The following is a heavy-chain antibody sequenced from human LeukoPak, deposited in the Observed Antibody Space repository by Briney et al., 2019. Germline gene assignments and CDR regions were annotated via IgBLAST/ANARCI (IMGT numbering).Heavy chain of an antibody. D-gene: IGHD3-22*01. J-gene: IGHJ6*02. CDR2: ITTSGTYI. CDR3: ARPFYYDSNGGEGMDV. CDR1: GFTFSTFA. V-gene: IGHV3-21*06. Sequence: GGSLRLSCAASGFTFSTFAIHWVRQAPGKGLELVSSITTSGTYIYYADSVKGRFTISRDNAKNSLYLQMNSLRAEDTAVYCCARPFYYDSNGGEGMDVWGQGTTVTVSS.